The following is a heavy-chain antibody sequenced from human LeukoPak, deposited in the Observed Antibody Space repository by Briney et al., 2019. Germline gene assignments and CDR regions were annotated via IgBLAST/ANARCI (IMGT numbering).Heavy chain of an antibody. CDR1: GFTFSSYA. Sequence: GGSLRLSCAASGFTFSSYAMSWVRQAPGKELEWVSAISGSGGSTYYADSVKGRFTISRDNSKNTLYLQMNSLRAEDTAVYYCAKSDRDYGSGSYYNRYWGQGTLVTVSS. V-gene: IGHV3-23*01. J-gene: IGHJ4*02. CDR3: AKSDRDYGSGSYYNRY. D-gene: IGHD3-10*01. CDR2: ISGSGGST.